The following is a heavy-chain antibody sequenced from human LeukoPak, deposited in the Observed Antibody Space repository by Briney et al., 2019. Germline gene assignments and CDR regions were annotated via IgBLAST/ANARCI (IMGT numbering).Heavy chain of an antibody. J-gene: IGHJ4*02. CDR2: IYSGGST. CDR3: ATRYCSGGSCRDY. Sequence: GGSLRLSCAASGFTVSSNDMSWVRQAPGKGLEWVSVIYSGGSTYYADSVKGRFTISRDNSKNTLYLQMNSLRAEDTAVYYCATRYCSGGSCRDYWGQGTLVTVSS. CDR1: GFTVSSND. D-gene: IGHD2-15*01. V-gene: IGHV3-53*01.